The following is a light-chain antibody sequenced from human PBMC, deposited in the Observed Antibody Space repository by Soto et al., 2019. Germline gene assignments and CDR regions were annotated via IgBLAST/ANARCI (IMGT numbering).Light chain of an antibody. Sequence: QSVLTQPPSASGTPGQGVTISCSGSSSNIGSNTVNWYQHLPGTAPKLLIFSNYQRPSGVPDRFSGSKSGTSASLAISRLQSEHEADYFCAAWDDSLHGPVFGGGTKLTVL. CDR2: SNY. CDR3: AAWDDSLHGPV. CDR1: SSNIGSNT. J-gene: IGLJ2*01. V-gene: IGLV1-44*01.